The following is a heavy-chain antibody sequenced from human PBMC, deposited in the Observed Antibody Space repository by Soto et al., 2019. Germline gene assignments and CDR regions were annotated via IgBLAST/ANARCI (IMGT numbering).Heavy chain of an antibody. V-gene: IGHV3-33*01. Sequence: GGSLRLSCAASGFTFSSYGMHWVRQAPGKGLEWVAVIWYDGSNKYYADSVKGRFTISRDNSKNTLYLQMNSLRAEDTAVYYCARDYRYRSGWDAFDIWGQGTMVTVSS. CDR1: GFTFSSYG. J-gene: IGHJ3*02. CDR3: ARDYRYRSGWDAFDI. D-gene: IGHD6-19*01. CDR2: IWYDGSNK.